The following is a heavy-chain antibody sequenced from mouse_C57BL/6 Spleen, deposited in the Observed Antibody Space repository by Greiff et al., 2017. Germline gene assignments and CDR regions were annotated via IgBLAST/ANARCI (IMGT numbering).Heavy chain of an antibody. CDR3: TRECYYDYYGRNAMDY. J-gene: IGHJ4*01. CDR1: GYKFTDYE. V-gene: IGHV1-15*01. D-gene: IGHD2-4*01. CDR2: IDPETGGT. Sequence: QVQLQQSGAELVRPGASVTLSCKASGYKFTDYEMHWVKQTPVHGLEWIGAIDPETGGTAYNQKFKGKAILTADKSSSTAYMELRSLTSEDSAVYYCTRECYYDYYGRNAMDYWGQGTSVTVSS.